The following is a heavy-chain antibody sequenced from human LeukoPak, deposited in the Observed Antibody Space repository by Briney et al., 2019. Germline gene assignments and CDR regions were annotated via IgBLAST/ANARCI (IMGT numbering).Heavy chain of an antibody. V-gene: IGHV3-48*03. CDR3: ARNFYASGSSHFDY. D-gene: IGHD3-10*01. Sequence: PGGSLRLSCAASGFTFSSYEMNWVRQAPGKGLEWVSYIGSSGSTIYYADSVKGRFTISRDNAKNSLYLQMNSLRAEDTAVYCCARNFYASGSSHFDYWGQGTLVTVSS. J-gene: IGHJ4*02. CDR1: GFTFSSYE. CDR2: IGSSGSTI.